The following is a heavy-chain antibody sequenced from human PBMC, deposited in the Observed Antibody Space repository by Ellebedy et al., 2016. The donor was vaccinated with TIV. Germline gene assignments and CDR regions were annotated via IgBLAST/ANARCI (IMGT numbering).Heavy chain of an antibody. CDR2: TYPGDSDT. J-gene: IGHJ4*02. CDR1: GYSFTSYW. D-gene: IGHD2-15*01. Sequence: KVSCKGSGYSFTSYWIGWVRQMPGKGLEWMGVTYPGDSDTRYSPSFQGHVTISVDKSISTAYLQWSSLKASDTAIYFCARRDCSGGSCYSVYWGQGTLVTVSS. V-gene: IGHV5-51*01. CDR3: ARRDCSGGSCYSVY.